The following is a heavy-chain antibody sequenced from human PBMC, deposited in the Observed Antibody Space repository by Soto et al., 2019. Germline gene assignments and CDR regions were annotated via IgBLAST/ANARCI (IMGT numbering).Heavy chain of an antibody. D-gene: IGHD2-15*01. CDR2: IKRDGSEI. CDR1: GSTVSFYL. V-gene: IGHV3-7*03. CDR3: ARAPYRTGRSCSSRVPDS. Sequence: PGGSMRLVWAASGSTVSFYLMSWVRQAAGKVREWVANIKRDGSEIYYADSLKGRFTISRDNATDSLYLQMNSLRAEDTAVYYCARAPYRTGRSCSSRVPDSWGRGNLVTVSS. J-gene: IGHJ4*02.